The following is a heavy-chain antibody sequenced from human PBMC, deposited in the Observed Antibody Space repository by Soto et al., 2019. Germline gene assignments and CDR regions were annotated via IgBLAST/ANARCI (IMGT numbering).Heavy chain of an antibody. CDR3: ARGAMANFDY. J-gene: IGHJ4*02. CDR2: FIAMLGTP. V-gene: IGHV1-69*01. Sequence: QVQLVQSGAEVKKHGSSVKVSCKASGGTFGSQGIAWVRQAPGQGLEWMGGFIAMLGTPTYAKKVQGRATIPADESLTSSDLELRSLRSEDTAVYFCARGAMANFDYWGQGTVVTVSS. CDR1: GGTFGSQG. D-gene: IGHD5-18*01.